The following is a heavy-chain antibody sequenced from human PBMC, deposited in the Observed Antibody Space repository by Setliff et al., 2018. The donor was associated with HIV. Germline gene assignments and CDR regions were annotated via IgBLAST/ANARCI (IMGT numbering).Heavy chain of an antibody. D-gene: IGHD3-10*01. CDR1: RFTFSDYT. Sequence: GGSLRLSCAASRFTFSDYTMHWVRQAPGKGLEWVASISYDGTDKYYTDSMKGRFTISGDNSKNTLYLQMDDLRAEDTAVYYCARILSSRGIIEAYYYAMDVWGQGTTVTVSS. CDR3: ARILSSRGIIEAYYYAMDV. V-gene: IGHV3-30-3*01. J-gene: IGHJ6*02. CDR2: ISYDGTDK.